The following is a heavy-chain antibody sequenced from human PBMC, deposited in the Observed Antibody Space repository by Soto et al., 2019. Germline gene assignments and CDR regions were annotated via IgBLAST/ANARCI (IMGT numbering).Heavy chain of an antibody. V-gene: IGHV4-34*01. J-gene: IGHJ3*02. CDR3: AREYSGYDRGDAFDI. CDR1: GGSFSGYY. D-gene: IGHD5-12*01. Sequence: PSETLSLTCAVYGGSFSGYYWSWIRQPPGKGLEWIGEINYSGSTNYNPSLKSRVTISVDTSKNQFSLKLSSVTAADTAVYYCAREYSGYDRGDAFDIWGQGTMVTVSS. CDR2: INYSGST.